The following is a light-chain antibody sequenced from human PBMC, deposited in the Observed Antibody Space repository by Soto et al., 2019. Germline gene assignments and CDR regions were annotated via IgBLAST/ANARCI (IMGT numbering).Light chain of an antibody. CDR3: QQYNNWPRT. CDR1: QSVSSN. V-gene: IGKV3-15*01. Sequence: EIVMTQSPATLSVSPGERATLSCRASQSVSSNLAWHQQKPGQAPRLLIYGASTRATGIPVRFSGSGSGTEFTLTISGLQSEDFAVYFCQQYNNWPRTFGQGTKVDNK. CDR2: GAS. J-gene: IGKJ1*01.